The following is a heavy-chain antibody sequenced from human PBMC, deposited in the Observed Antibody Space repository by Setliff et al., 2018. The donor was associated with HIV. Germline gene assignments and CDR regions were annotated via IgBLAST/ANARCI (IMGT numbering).Heavy chain of an antibody. D-gene: IGHD1-26*01. Sequence: LRLSCAASRFTFSSYNMHWVRQAPGKGLEWVSSISSGSKIYYADSVKGRFTISRDNAKNSLYLQMNSLRADDTAIYYCARDDPAGGIDYWGQGTLVTVSS. CDR1: RFTFSSYN. J-gene: IGHJ4*02. V-gene: IGHV3-21*06. CDR3: ARDDPAGGIDY. CDR2: ISSGSKI.